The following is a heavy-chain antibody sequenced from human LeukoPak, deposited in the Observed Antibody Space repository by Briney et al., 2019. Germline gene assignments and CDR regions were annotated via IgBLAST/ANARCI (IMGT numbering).Heavy chain of an antibody. J-gene: IGHJ4*02. CDR3: AKAPVTTCSGAYCYPFDY. Sequence: GGSLRLSCAASGFTFSNYAMSWVRQAPGKGLEWVSNISGSGRGGATYYADSVKGRFTISRDNSKNTLYLQMNSLRAEDTAVYYCAKAPVTTCSGAYCYPFDYWGQGTLVTVSS. CDR1: GFTFSNYA. CDR2: ISGSGRGGAT. D-gene: IGHD2-15*01. V-gene: IGHV3-23*01.